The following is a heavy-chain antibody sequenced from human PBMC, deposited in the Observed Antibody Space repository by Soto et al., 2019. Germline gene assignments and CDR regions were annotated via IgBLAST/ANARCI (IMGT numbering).Heavy chain of an antibody. CDR2: IYYSGST. J-gene: IGHJ4*02. V-gene: IGHV4-59*01. CDR3: ARVGYTFWSGYYLDY. CDR1: GGSISSYY. D-gene: IGHD3-3*01. Sequence: PSETLSLTCTVSGGSISSYYWSWIRQPPGKGLEWIGYIYYSGSTNYNPSLKSRVTISVDTSKNQFSLKLNSVTAADTAVYYYARVGYTFWSGYYLDYWGRGTLVTVS.